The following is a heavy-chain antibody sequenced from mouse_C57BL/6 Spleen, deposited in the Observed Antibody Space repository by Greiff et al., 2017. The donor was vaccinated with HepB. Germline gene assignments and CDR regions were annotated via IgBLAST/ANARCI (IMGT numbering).Heavy chain of an antibody. D-gene: IGHD2-4*01. CDR3: ASDPYYDYPWFAY. V-gene: IGHV1-76*01. J-gene: IGHJ3*01. Sequence: QVQLQQSGAELVRPGASVKLSCKASGYTFTDYYINWVKQRPGQGLEWIARIYPGSGNTYYNEKFKGKATLTAEKSSSTAYMQLSSLTSEDSAVYFCASDPYYDYPWFAYWGQGTLVTVSA. CDR2: IYPGSGNT. CDR1: GYTFTDYY.